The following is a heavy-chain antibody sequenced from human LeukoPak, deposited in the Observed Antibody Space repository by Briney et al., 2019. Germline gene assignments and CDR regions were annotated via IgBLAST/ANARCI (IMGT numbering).Heavy chain of an antibody. CDR2: INPNSGGT. CDR3: AREVLEWLTPRGWFDP. J-gene: IGHJ5*02. V-gene: IGHV1-2*02. Sequence: ASVKVSCKASGYTFTGYYMHWVRQAPGQGLEWMGWINPNSGGTNYAQKFQGRVTMTRDTSISTAYMELSRLRSDDTAVYYCAREVLEWLTPRGWFDPWGQGTLVTVSS. D-gene: IGHD3-3*01. CDR1: GYTFTGYY.